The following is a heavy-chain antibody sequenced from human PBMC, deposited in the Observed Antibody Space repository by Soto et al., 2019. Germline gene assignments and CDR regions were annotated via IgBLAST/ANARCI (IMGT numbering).Heavy chain of an antibody. D-gene: IGHD2-2*01. V-gene: IGHV3-21*01. Sequence: GGSLRLSCAASGFTFSSYSMNWVRQAPGKGLEWVSSISSSSSYIYYADSVKGRFTISRDNAKNSLYLQMNSLRAEDTAVYYCARGPTDRDIVVVPAATNYYYYMDVWGKGTTVTVSS. J-gene: IGHJ6*03. CDR1: GFTFSSYS. CDR3: ARGPTDRDIVVVPAATNYYYYMDV. CDR2: ISSSSSYI.